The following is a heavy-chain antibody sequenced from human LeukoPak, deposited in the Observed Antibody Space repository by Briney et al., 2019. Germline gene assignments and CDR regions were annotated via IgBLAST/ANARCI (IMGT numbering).Heavy chain of an antibody. CDR2: ISYDGSDD. Sequence: GGSLRLSCAASVFTFSTYGFHWVRQAPGKGLEWVAFISYDGSDDYYAASVKGRFTISRDNSKNRVYLQMNRLRPEDTAVYYCSKGRGDYDDFRLGYWGQGTLVTVSS. D-gene: IGHD4-17*01. CDR3: SKGRGDYDDFRLGY. J-gene: IGHJ4*02. V-gene: IGHV3-30*02. CDR1: VFTFSTYG.